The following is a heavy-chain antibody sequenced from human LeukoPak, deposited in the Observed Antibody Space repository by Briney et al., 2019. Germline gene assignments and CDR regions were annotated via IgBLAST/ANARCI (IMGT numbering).Heavy chain of an antibody. D-gene: IGHD3-10*01. Sequence: GASVKVSCKASGGTFSSYAISWVRQAPGQGLEWMGRIIPILGIANYAQKFQGRVTITADKSTSTAYMELSSLRSEDTAVYYCARGGGLWFGELYYFDYWGQGTLVTVSS. CDR2: IIPILGIA. CDR1: GGTFSSYA. J-gene: IGHJ4*02. CDR3: ARGGGLWFGELYYFDY. V-gene: IGHV1-69*04.